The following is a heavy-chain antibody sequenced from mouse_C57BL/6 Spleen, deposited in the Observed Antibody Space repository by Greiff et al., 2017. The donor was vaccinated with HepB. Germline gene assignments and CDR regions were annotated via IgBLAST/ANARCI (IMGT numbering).Heavy chain of an antibody. CDR1: GYTFTSYW. CDR2: INPSNGGT. V-gene: IGHV1-53*01. J-gene: IGHJ1*03. D-gene: IGHD2-5*01. Sequence: QVQLQQSGTELVKPGASVKLSCKASGYTFTSYWMHWVKQRPGQGLEWIGNINPSNGGTNYNEKFKSKATLTVDKSSSTAYMQLSSLTSEDSAVYYCAYYSNPEGYFDVWGTGTTVTVSS. CDR3: AYYSNPEGYFDV.